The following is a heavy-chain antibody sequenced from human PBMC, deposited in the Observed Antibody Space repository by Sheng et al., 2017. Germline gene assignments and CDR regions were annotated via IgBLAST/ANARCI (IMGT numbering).Heavy chain of an antibody. D-gene: IGHD3-22*01. CDR1: GGSISSGRYY. J-gene: IGHJ4*02. V-gene: IGHV4-61*02. CDR3: ARGPYDSSGYYPC. Sequence: QVQLQESGPGLVKPSQTLSLTCTVSGGSISSGRYYWSWIRQPAGKGLEWVGRIHTSGTTNYNPSLKSRVTISVDTSKNQFSLKLSSVTAADTAVYYCARGPYDSSGYYPCWGQGTLVTVSS. CDR2: IHTSGTT.